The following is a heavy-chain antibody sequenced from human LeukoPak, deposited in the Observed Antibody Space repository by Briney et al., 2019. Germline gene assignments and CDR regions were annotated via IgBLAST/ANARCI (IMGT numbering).Heavy chain of an antibody. CDR3: ARQSLNYGDNGEFDY. CDR1: GYSFTSYW. J-gene: IGHJ4*02. V-gene: IGHV5-51*01. Sequence: GESLKISCKGSGYSFTSYWIGWVRQMPGKGLEWMGIIYPGDSDTRYSPSFQGQVTISADKSISTAYLQWSSLKASDTAMYYCARQSLNYGDNGEFDYWGQGTLVTVSS. CDR2: IYPGDSDT. D-gene: IGHD4-17*01.